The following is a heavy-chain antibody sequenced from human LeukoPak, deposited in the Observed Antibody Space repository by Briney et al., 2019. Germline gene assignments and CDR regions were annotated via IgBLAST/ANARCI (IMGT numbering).Heavy chain of an antibody. CDR3: ARVLTSYYDSSGYPFDAFDI. V-gene: IGHV4-34*01. D-gene: IGHD3-22*01. CDR2: IYHSGST. Sequence: SETLSLTCAVYGGSFSGYYWSWIRQPPGKGLEWIGEIYHSGSTNYNPSLKSRVTISVDKSKNQFSLKLSSVTAADTAVYYCARVLTSYYDSSGYPFDAFDIWGQGTMVTVSS. J-gene: IGHJ3*02. CDR1: GGSFSGYY.